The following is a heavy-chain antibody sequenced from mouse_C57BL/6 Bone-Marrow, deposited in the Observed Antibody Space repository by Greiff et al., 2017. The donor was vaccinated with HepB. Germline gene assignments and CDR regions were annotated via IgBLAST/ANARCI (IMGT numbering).Heavy chain of an antibody. Sequence: EVQLVESGGGLVKPGGSLKLSCAASGFTFSSYAMYWVRQTPEKRLEWVATISDGGSYTYYPDNVKGRFTISRDNAKNNLYLQMSHLKSADTAMYYCARWRVQYYFDYWGQGTTLTVSS. CDR3: ARWRVQYYFDY. D-gene: IGHD2-14*01. CDR1: GFTFSSYA. V-gene: IGHV5-4*01. J-gene: IGHJ2*01. CDR2: ISDGGSYT.